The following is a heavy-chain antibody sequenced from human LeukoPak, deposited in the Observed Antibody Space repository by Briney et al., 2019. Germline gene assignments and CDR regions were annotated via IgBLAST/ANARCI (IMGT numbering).Heavy chain of an antibody. V-gene: IGHV4-31*03. D-gene: IGHD4-17*01. J-gene: IGHJ6*02. Sequence: PSETLSLTCTVSGGSISSGGYYWSWLRQHPGKGLEWIGYIYYSGSTYYNPSLKSRVTISVDTSKNQFSLRLSSVPVADTAVYYCARKYGDYTYYYYYAMDVWGQGTTVTVSS. CDR2: IYYSGST. CDR1: GGSISSGGYY. CDR3: ARKYGDYTYYYYYAMDV.